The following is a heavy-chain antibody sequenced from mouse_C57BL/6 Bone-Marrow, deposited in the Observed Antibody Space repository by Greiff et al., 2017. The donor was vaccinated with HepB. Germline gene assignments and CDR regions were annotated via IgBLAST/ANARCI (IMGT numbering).Heavy chain of an antibody. CDR1: GYYINSGYY. Sequence: EVKLQESGPGLVKPSQSLSLTCSVTGYYINSGYYWNWIRQFPGNKLEWMGYLSYDGSNNYNPSLKNRISITRDTSKNQFFLKLNSVTTEYTATYYCAREGKGAMDYWGQGTSVTVSS. CDR3: AREGKGAMDY. CDR2: LSYDGSN. D-gene: IGHD2-1*01. J-gene: IGHJ4*01. V-gene: IGHV3-6*01.